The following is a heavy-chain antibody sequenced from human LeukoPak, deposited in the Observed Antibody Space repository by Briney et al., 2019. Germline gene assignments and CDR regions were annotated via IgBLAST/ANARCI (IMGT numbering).Heavy chain of an antibody. V-gene: IGHV1-2*02. CDR2: INPNSGGT. Sequence: ASVKVSCKASGYTFTAYYMHWVRQAPGQGLEWMGWINPNSGGTNYAQNFQGRVTMTRDTSISTAYMELSRLRSDDTAVYYCARDSYGSGSYRGDDAFDIWGQGTMVTVSS. CDR1: GYTFTAYY. D-gene: IGHD3-10*01. J-gene: IGHJ3*02. CDR3: ARDSYGSGSYRGDDAFDI.